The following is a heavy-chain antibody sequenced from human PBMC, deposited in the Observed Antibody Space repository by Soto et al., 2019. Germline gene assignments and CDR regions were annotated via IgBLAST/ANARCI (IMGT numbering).Heavy chain of an antibody. CDR1: GGSISSSSYY. D-gene: IGHD3-22*01. V-gene: IGHV4-39*01. J-gene: IGHJ5*02. CDR2: IYYSGST. Sequence: PSETLSLTCTVSGGSISSSSYYWGWIRQPPGKGLEWIGSIYYSGSTYYNPSLKSRVTISVDTSKNQFSLKLSSVTAADTAVYYCARHGLDYYDSSGSNGGWFDPWGQGTLVTVSS. CDR3: ARHGLDYYDSSGSNGGWFDP.